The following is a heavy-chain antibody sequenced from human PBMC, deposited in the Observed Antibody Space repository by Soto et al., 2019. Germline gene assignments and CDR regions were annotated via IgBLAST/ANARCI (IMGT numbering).Heavy chain of an antibody. D-gene: IGHD1-26*01. J-gene: IGHJ4*02. Sequence: PSETLSLTCTVSGASITYGGYCWSWIRQTPGKGLEWIGYINHLETTFYNPSFESRLTLSIDRAKNQFSLNLNSMSAADRAVYFCARGGGSDSFDYWGQGILVTVSS. CDR1: GASITYGGYC. CDR3: ARGGGSDSFDY. CDR2: INHLETT. V-gene: IGHV4-30-2*01.